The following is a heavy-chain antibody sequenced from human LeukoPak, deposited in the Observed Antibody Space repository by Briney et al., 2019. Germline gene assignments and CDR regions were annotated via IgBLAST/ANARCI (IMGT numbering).Heavy chain of an antibody. D-gene: IGHD2-2*01. Sequence: GESLKISCKGSGYSFTSYWIGWVRQMPGKGLEWMGIIYPGDSDTRYSPSFQGQVTISADRSINTAYLQWSSLKASDTAMYYCARLLTPSSPLNWFDPWGQGTLVTVSS. CDR2: IYPGDSDT. V-gene: IGHV5-51*01. J-gene: IGHJ5*02. CDR3: ARLLTPSSPLNWFDP. CDR1: GYSFTSYW.